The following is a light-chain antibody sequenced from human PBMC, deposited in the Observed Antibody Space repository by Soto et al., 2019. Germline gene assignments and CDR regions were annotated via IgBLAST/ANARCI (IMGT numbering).Light chain of an antibody. CDR2: IAS. V-gene: IGKV1-5*01. Sequence: DIQMTQSPSTLSGSVGDRVTITRLASQTISSWLAWYQQKPGKAPKLLIYIASTLQSGVPSRFSGSYSGTEFTLTITSLQPEDFATYYCQQVNSYPITFGQGTRLEI. CDR3: QQVNSYPIT. CDR1: QTISSW. J-gene: IGKJ5*01.